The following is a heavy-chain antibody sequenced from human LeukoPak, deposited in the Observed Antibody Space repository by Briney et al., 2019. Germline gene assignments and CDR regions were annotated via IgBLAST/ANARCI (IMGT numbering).Heavy chain of an antibody. CDR3: ARASYDFWSPGKLDPFDY. CDR2: IYTSGST. V-gene: IGHV4-61*02. CDR1: GGSISSGSYY. J-gene: IGHJ4*02. Sequence: SQTLSLTCTVSGGSISSGSYYWSWIRQPAGKGLEWIGRIYTSGSTNYNPSLKSRVTISVDTSKNQFSLKLSSVTAADTAVYYCARASYDFWSPGKLDPFDYWGQGTLVTVSS. D-gene: IGHD3-3*01.